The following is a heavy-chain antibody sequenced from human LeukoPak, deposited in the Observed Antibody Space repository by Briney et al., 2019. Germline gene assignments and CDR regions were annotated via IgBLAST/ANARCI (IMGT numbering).Heavy chain of an antibody. D-gene: IGHD6-13*01. Sequence: PSEILSLTCAVYGGSFSGYYWSWIRQPPGKGLEWIGEINHSGSTNYNPSLKSRVTISVDTSKNQFSLKLSSVTAADTAVYYCARYSAAAASYFDYWGQGTLVTVSS. J-gene: IGHJ4*02. V-gene: IGHV4-34*01. CDR3: ARYSAAAASYFDY. CDR2: INHSGST. CDR1: GGSFSGYY.